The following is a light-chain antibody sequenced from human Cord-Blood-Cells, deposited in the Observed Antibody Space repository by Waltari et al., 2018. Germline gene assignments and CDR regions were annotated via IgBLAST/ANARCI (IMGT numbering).Light chain of an antibody. CDR3: SSYTSSSTE. CDR1: SSAVGGYNY. J-gene: IGLJ3*02. CDR2: DVS. Sequence: QSALTQPASVSGSPGQSITISCTGTSSAVGGYNYVSWYQQHPGKAPNRMISDVSNRPSGVSNRFSGSKSGNTASLTISGLQAEDEADYYCSSYTSSSTEFGGGTKLTVL. V-gene: IGLV2-14*03.